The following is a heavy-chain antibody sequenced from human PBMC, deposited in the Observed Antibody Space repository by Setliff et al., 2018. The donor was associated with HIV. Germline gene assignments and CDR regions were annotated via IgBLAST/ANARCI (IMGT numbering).Heavy chain of an antibody. Sequence: ASVKVSCKASGYTFTTYGISWVRQAPGHGLEWMGWISPNFGHTNYAQNFLGRVTMTIDTSTSTVYMELRSLRSDDTAMYYCARTPATFRYNWNYDSFDIWGQGTMVTVSS. D-gene: IGHD1-7*01. CDR3: ARTPATFRYNWNYDSFDI. V-gene: IGHV1-18*01. CDR1: GYTFTTYG. J-gene: IGHJ3*02. CDR2: ISPNFGHT.